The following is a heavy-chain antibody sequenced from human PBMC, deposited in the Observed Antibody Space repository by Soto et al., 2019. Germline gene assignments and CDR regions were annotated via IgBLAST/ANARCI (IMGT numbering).Heavy chain of an antibody. CDR1: GGTFSSYT. CDR3: ARVNYDFWSGLPHYYMDV. V-gene: IGHV1-69*02. D-gene: IGHD3-3*01. Sequence: SVKVSCKASGGTFSSYTISWVRQAPGQGLEWMGRIIPILGIANYAQKFQGRVTITADKSTSTAYMELSSLRSEDTAVYYCARVNYDFWSGLPHYYMDVWGKGTTVTVS. J-gene: IGHJ6*03. CDR2: IIPILGIA.